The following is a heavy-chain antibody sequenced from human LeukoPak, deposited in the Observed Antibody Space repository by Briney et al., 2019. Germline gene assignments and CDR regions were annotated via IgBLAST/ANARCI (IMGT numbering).Heavy chain of an antibody. CDR1: GFTFSNYR. CDR2: IRYDGSNK. CDR3: AGIVVVN. Sequence: GSPRLSRSAAGFTFSNYRMHLGRQAPGKGLEWVAFIRYDGSNKYYADSVKGRFTISRDNSKNTLYLQMNSLRAEDTAVYYCAGIVVVNWGQGTLVTVSS. V-gene: IGHV3-30*02. J-gene: IGHJ4*02. D-gene: IGHD3-22*01.